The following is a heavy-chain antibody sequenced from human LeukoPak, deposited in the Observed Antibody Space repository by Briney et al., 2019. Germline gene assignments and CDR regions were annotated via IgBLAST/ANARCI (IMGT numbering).Heavy chain of an antibody. CDR3: ARSDCSGGSCYDY. D-gene: IGHD2-15*01. CDR1: GFTFSSYS. CDR2: ISSCSSYI. Sequence: GGSLRLSCAASGFTFSSYSMNWVRQAPGKGLEWVSSISSCSSYIYYADSVKGRFTISRDNAKNSLYLQMNSLRAEDTAVYYCARSDCSGGSCYDYWGQGTLVTVSS. J-gene: IGHJ4*02. V-gene: IGHV3-21*01.